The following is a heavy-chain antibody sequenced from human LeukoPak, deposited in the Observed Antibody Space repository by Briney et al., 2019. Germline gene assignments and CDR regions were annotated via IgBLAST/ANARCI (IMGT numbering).Heavy chain of an antibody. V-gene: IGHV4-31*03. CDR3: ARSSGSGSYFDY. D-gene: IGHD3-10*01. CDR1: GDSISSGGYY. J-gene: IGHJ4*02. CDR2: IYYMGNT. Sequence: SQTLSLTCTVSGDSISSGGYYWNWIRQVPGKGLEWIGYIYYMGNTYYNPSLKSRVNISIDRSKNQFSLKLSSLAAADTAVYYCARSSGSGSYFDYWGQGTLVTVSS.